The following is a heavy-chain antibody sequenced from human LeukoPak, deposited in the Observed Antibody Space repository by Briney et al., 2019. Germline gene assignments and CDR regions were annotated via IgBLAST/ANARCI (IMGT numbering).Heavy chain of an antibody. V-gene: IGHV1-69*05. J-gene: IGHJ6*03. CDR2: IIPIFGTA. D-gene: IGHD3-22*01. CDR1: GGTFSSYA. CDR3: ARERNYYDSSGYHAGYMDV. Sequence: ASVKVSCKASGGTFSSYAISWVRQAPGQGLEWMGGIIPIFGTANYAQKFQGRDTITTDESTSTAYMELSSLRSEDTAVYYCARERNYYDSSGYHAGYMDVWGKGTTVTVSS.